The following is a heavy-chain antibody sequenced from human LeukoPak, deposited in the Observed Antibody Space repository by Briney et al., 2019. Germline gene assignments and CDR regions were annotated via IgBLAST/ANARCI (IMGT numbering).Heavy chain of an antibody. V-gene: IGHV1-2*02. CDR3: AREVVAATLFYFDY. CDR2: INPNSGGT. CDR1: GYTFTGYY. J-gene: IGHJ4*02. Sequence: ASVKVSCKASGYTFTGYYMHWVRQAPGQGLEWMGWINPNSGGTNYAQKFQGRVTMTRGTSISTAHMELSRLRSDDTAVYYCAREVVAATLFYFDYWGQGTLVTVSS. D-gene: IGHD2-15*01.